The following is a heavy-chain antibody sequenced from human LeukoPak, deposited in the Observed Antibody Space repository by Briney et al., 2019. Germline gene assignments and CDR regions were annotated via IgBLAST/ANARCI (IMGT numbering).Heavy chain of an antibody. D-gene: IGHD6-13*01. CDR3: ARAAAGSSSDAFDI. J-gene: IGHJ3*02. CDR2: INPNGGGT. CDR1: GYTFTGYY. Sequence: ASVKVSCKASGYTFTGYYMHWVRQAPGQGLEWMGWINPNGGGTNYAQKFQGRVTMTRDTSISTAYMELSRLRSDDTAVYYCARAAAGSSSDAFDIWGQGTMVTVSS. V-gene: IGHV1-2*02.